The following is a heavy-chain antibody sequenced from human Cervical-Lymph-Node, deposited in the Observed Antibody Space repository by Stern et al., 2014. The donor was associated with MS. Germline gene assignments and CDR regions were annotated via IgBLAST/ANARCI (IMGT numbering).Heavy chain of an antibody. CDR1: GGTFRTNA. CDR2: IIPTLGIT. V-gene: IGHV1-69*09. D-gene: IGHD6-19*01. Sequence: VHLVESGAEVKKPGSSVKVSCKASGGTFRTNAITWVRQAPGQGLEWMGRIIPTLGITNYAQKFQGRVTINADKSTSTVYMELSSLRSEDTAVYYCARETGLDWFDPWGQGTLVTVSS. J-gene: IGHJ5*02. CDR3: ARETGLDWFDP.